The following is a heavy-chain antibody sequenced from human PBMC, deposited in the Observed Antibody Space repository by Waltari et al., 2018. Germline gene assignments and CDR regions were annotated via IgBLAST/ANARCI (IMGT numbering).Heavy chain of an antibody. V-gene: IGHV3-53*01. CDR3: ARVLGPYDAFDI. Sequence: EVQLVESGGGLIQPGGSLRLSCAASGFNVSSHYMTWVRQAPGKGLGGISVLYVVGTTYYADSVKGRFIISEDTSKNTLYLQMNSLRAEDTAVYFCARVLGPYDAFDIWGQGTIVTVSS. CDR2: LYVVGTT. CDR1: GFNVSSHY. J-gene: IGHJ3*02.